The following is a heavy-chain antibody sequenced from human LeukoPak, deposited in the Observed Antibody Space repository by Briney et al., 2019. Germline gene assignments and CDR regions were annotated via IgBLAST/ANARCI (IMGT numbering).Heavy chain of an antibody. V-gene: IGHV3-7*01. Sequence: GGSLRLSCAASGFTFSSYWMNWARQAPGKGLEWVASINHNGNVNYYADSVKGRFTISRDNSKNTLYLQMNSLRAEDTAVYYCAKGVGATGSFDYWGQGALVTVSS. D-gene: IGHD1-26*01. CDR2: INHNGNVN. J-gene: IGHJ4*02. CDR1: GFTFSSYW. CDR3: AKGVGATGSFDY.